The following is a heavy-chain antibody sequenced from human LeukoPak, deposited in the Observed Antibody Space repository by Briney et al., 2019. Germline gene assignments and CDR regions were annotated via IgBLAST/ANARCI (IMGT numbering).Heavy chain of an antibody. V-gene: IGHV1-8*01. CDR2: MNPNSGNT. Sequence: ASVKVSCKASGYTFTSYDINWVRQATGQGLEWMGWMNPNSGNTGYAQKFQGRVTMTRNTSISTAYMELSSLRSEDTAVYYCARDETIDWSYSEDYFDYWGQGTLVTVSS. CDR3: ARDETIDWSYSEDYFDY. CDR1: GYTFTSYD. J-gene: IGHJ4*02. D-gene: IGHD3-9*01.